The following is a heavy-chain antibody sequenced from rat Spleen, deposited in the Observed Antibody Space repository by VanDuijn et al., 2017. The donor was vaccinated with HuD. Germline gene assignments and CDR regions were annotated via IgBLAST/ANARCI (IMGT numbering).Heavy chain of an antibody. J-gene: IGHJ1*01. CDR2: ISNDGSNT. V-gene: IGHV5-29*01. Sequence: EVRLVESGGGLVRPGGSLKVSCEASGFIFRNYDMAWVRQAPTKGLEWVATISNDGSNTYYRDSVKGRFIISRDNAKNSLYLQMDSLRSEDTATYYCARQRTLYYFDYWGQGTMVTVSS. D-gene: IGHD3-1*01. CDR1: GFIFRNYD. CDR3: ARQRTLYYFDY.